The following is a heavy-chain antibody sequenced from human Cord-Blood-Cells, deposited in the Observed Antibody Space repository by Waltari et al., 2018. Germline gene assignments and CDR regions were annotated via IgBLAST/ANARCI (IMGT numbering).Heavy chain of an antibody. J-gene: IGHJ4*02. CDR1: GYTLTELS. D-gene: IGHD3-3*01. Sequence: QVQLVQSGAEVKKPGASVKVSCKVSGYTLTELSMHWVRKAPGQGLEWMGGFDPEDGETIYAQKFQGRVTMTEDTSTDTAYMELSSLRSEDTAVYYCATVKGGSRFLEWLLFDYWGQGTLVTVSS. V-gene: IGHV1-24*01. CDR2: FDPEDGET. CDR3: ATVKGGSRFLEWLLFDY.